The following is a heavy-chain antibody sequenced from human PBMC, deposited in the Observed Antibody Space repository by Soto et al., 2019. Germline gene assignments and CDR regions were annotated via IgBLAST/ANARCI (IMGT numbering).Heavy chain of an antibody. CDR2: IWYDGSNK. CDR1: GFTFSSYG. D-gene: IGHD3-3*01. J-gene: IGHJ3*02. CDR3: ARRGHDFWSGYNNDAFDI. Sequence: GGSLRLSCAASGFTFSSYGMHWVRQAPGKGLEWVAVIWYDGSNKYYADSVKGRFTISRDNSKNTLYLQMNSLRAEDTAVYYCARRGHDFWSGYNNDAFDIWGQGTMVTVSS. V-gene: IGHV3-33*01.